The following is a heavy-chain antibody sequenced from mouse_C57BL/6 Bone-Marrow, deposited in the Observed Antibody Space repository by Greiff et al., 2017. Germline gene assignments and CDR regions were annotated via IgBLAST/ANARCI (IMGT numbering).Heavy chain of an antibody. CDR2: ISSGSSTI. CDR1: GFTFSDYG. CDR3: ARKGRGLRRAMDY. D-gene: IGHD1-1*01. Sequence: ELMLVASGGGLVKPGGSLKLSCAASGFTFSDYGMHWVRQAPGKGLEWVAYISSGSSTIYYADTVKGRFTISRDNAKNTLFLQMTSLRSDDTAMYYCARKGRGLRRAMDYWGQGTSVTVSS. V-gene: IGHV5-17*01. J-gene: IGHJ4*01.